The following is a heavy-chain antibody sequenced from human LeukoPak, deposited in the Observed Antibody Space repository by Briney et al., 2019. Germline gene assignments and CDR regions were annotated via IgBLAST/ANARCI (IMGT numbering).Heavy chain of an antibody. D-gene: IGHD6-19*01. CDR1: GFTFSSYG. Sequence: PGGSLRLSCAASGFTFSSYGMHWVRQAPGKGLEWVAVISYDGSNKYYADSVKGRFTISRDNSKNTLYLQTNSLRAEDTAVYYCAKDRSSGWYLGSYDAFDIWGQGTMVTVSS. J-gene: IGHJ3*02. V-gene: IGHV3-30*18. CDR2: ISYDGSNK. CDR3: AKDRSSGWYLGSYDAFDI.